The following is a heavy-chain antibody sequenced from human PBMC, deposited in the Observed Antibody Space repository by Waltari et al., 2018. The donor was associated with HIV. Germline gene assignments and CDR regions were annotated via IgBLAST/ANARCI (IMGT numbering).Heavy chain of an antibody. D-gene: IGHD2-15*01. CDR2: MNSDGTTR. CDR1: WVTFHTYW. CDR3: ASSGVYAHDAFKI. J-gene: IGHJ3*02. V-gene: IGHV3-74*01. Sequence: EVQLVAYGGGLVQPGGYLRLSCAASWVTFHTYWMHWLRQVPGKGLVWVSRMNSDGTTRSYADSVKGRFTISRDNAKNTLYVEMNSLRADDTAVYYCASSGVYAHDAFKIWGQGTKVIVSS.